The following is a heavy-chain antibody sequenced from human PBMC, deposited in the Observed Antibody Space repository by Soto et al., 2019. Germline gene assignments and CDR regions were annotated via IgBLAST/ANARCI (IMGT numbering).Heavy chain of an antibody. J-gene: IGHJ5*02. Sequence: QVQLVQSGAEVKKPGSSVKVSCKASGGTFSSYTISWVRQAPGQGLEWMGRIIPILGIANYAQKFQGRVKITADKSTSTAYMELSSLRYEDTAVYYCARSGYCSGGSCYWNWFDPWGQGTLVTVSS. CDR3: ARSGYCSGGSCYWNWFDP. V-gene: IGHV1-69*02. CDR2: IIPILGIA. CDR1: GGTFSSYT. D-gene: IGHD2-15*01.